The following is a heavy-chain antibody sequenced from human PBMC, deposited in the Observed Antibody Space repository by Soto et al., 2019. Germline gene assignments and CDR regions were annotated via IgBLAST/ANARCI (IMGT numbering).Heavy chain of an antibody. D-gene: IGHD4-4*01. CDR2: ISSSSSYI. V-gene: IGHV3-21*01. J-gene: IGHJ6*02. CDR3: ERGGIDYSKDYYYYGMDV. CDR1: GFTFSSYS. Sequence: EVQLVESGGGLVKPGGSLRLSCAASGFTFSSYSMNWVRQAPGKGLEWVSSISSSSSYIYYADSVKGRFTISRDNAENSLYLQRNSLRAEDTAVYYCERGGIDYSKDYYYYGMDVWGQGTTVTVSS.